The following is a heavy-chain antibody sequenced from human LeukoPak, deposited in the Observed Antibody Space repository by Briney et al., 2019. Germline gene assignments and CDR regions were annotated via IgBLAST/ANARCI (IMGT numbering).Heavy chain of an antibody. D-gene: IGHD1-1*01. J-gene: IGHJ5*02. Sequence: GXXWVXQAXGXGLEWVAVIWYDGSNQYYADSVKGRFIFSRDNSKNMMYLQMNSLRAEDTAVYYCAREDFTTVWFDPWGQGTLVTVSS. CDR2: IWYDGSNQ. CDR1: G. CDR3: AREDFTTVWFDP. V-gene: IGHV3-33*01.